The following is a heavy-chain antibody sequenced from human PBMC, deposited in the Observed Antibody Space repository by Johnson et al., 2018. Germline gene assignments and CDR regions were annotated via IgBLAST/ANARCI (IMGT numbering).Heavy chain of an antibody. CDR2: IQSKTDGGTT. CDR3: TTEYYYFWSGYIGFVV. D-gene: IGHD3-3*01. J-gene: IGHJ3*01. CDR1: GFTFNSAW. V-gene: IGHV3-15*07. Sequence: VQLVQSGGGLVKPGGSLRLSCAASGFTFNSAWMTWVRQASGKGRERVGRIQSKTDGGTTDYAAPAKGRFTITGDDTENTLYRQMKCQKTEETAVYYFTTEYYYFWSGYIGFVVWGQGTMVTVSS.